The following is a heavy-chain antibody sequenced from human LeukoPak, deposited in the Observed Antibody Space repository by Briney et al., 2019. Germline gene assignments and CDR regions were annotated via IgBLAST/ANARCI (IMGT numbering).Heavy chain of an antibody. Sequence: PGGSLRLSCAASGFTFSSYTINWVRQTPGKGLEWVSSISSTSSYIYYADSLKGRFTISRDNAKNSLYLQMNSLRAEDTAMYYCARAYSSSWAYFDYWGQGTLVTVSS. J-gene: IGHJ4*02. V-gene: IGHV3-21*01. CDR1: GFTFSSYT. D-gene: IGHD6-13*01. CDR2: ISSTSSYI. CDR3: ARAYSSSWAYFDY.